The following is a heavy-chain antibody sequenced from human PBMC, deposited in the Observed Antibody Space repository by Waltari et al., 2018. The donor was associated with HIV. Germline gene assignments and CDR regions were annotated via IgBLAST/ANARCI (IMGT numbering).Heavy chain of an antibody. CDR1: GGSFSGYY. CDR3: AKTAPVANSWHFQH. CDR2: INHSGST. V-gene: IGHV4-34*01. Sequence: QVQLQQWGAGLLKPSETLSLTCAVYGGSFSGYYWSWIRQPPGKGLECSGEINHSGSTDYYPSLKSRVTISVDTSKNQFSLKLSSVTAADTAVYYCAKTAPVANSWHFQHWGQGTLVTVSS. J-gene: IGHJ1*01. D-gene: IGHD1-1*01.